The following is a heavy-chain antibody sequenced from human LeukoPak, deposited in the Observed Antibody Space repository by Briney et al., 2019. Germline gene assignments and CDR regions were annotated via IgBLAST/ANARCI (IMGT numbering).Heavy chain of an antibody. V-gene: IGHV3-23*01. Sequence: GGSLRLSCAASGFAFSSSAMSWVRQAPGKGLEWVSATSNNGGYTYYADSVQGRFTISRDNSKSTLCLQMNSLRAEDTAVYYCAREPTAWGQGTLVTVSS. CDR1: GFAFSSSA. CDR3: AREPTA. D-gene: IGHD4-17*01. J-gene: IGHJ5*02. CDR2: TSNNGGYT.